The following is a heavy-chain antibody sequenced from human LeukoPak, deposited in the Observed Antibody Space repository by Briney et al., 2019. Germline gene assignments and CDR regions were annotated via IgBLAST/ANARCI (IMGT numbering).Heavy chain of an antibody. CDR1: GGTFTSYA. D-gene: IGHD3-22*01. CDR2: IIAIFGTA. CDR3: ARENGPGYYDSSGFAFDY. Sequence: SVKVSCKASGGTFTSYAISWVRQAPGQGLEWMGRIIAIFGTANYAQKFQGRVTITTDESTSTAYMELSSLRSEDTAVYYCARENGPGYYDSSGFAFDYWGQGTLVTVAS. V-gene: IGHV1-69*05. J-gene: IGHJ4*02.